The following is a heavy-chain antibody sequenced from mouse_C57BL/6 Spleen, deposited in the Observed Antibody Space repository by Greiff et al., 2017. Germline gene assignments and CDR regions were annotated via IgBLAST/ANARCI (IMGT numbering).Heavy chain of an antibody. D-gene: IGHD1-1*01. V-gene: IGHV7-3*01. CDR1: GFTFTDYY. Sequence: EVKLVESGGGLVQPGGSLSLSCAASGFTFTDYYMSWVRQPPGKALEWLGFIRNRANGYTTEYSASVKGRFTISRDNSQSILYLQMNALRAEDSATYYCARDYYGSSPYAMDYWGQGTSVTVSS. CDR3: ARDYYGSSPYAMDY. J-gene: IGHJ4*01. CDR2: IRNRANGYTT.